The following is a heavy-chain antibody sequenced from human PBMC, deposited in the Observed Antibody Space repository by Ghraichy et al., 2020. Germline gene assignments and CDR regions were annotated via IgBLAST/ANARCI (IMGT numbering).Heavy chain of an antibody. CDR3: AKRGAASAATSWFDP. Sequence: GGSLRLSCTASGFTFNSYAMSWVCQAPGKGLEWVSDISGSGDNTYYAQSVKGRFTISRDNSKNTLYLQMNSLRADDTAVYYCAKRGAASAATSWFDPWGQGTLVIVSS. D-gene: IGHD2-15*01. CDR1: GFTFNSYA. J-gene: IGHJ5*02. V-gene: IGHV3-23*01. CDR2: ISGSGDNT.